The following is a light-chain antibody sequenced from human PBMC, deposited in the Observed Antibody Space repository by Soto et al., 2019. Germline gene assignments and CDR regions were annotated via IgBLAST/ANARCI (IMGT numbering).Light chain of an antibody. Sequence: QAVVTQPASVSGSPGQSITISCTGTSSDVGLYNLVSWYQHLPGEAPKLIIYEVNERPSGISDRFSGSKSGNTASLTISGLQVEDEADYYCCSYVGSSILMFGGGTKLTVL. CDR1: SSDVGLYNL. CDR3: CSYVGSSILM. CDR2: EVN. V-gene: IGLV2-23*02. J-gene: IGLJ3*02.